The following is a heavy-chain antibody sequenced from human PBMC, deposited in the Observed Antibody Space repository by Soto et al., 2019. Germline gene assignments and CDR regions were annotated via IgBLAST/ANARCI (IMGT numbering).Heavy chain of an antibody. Sequence: ASVKVSCKASGYTFTSYDINWVRQATGQGLEWMGWMNPNSGNTGYAQKFQGRVTMTRNTSISTAYMELSSLRSEDTAVYYCAKSRAVYYDSSVYQRDVFDIWGKGTMVTVSS. V-gene: IGHV1-8*01. CDR3: AKSRAVYYDSSVYQRDVFDI. CDR1: GYTFTSYD. CDR2: MNPNSGNT. D-gene: IGHD3-22*01. J-gene: IGHJ3*02.